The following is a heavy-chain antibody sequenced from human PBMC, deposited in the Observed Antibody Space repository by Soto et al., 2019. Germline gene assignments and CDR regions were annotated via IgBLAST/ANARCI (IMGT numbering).Heavy chain of an antibody. CDR1: GFTFSNYW. D-gene: IGHD2-2*03. Sequence: GGSLRLSCAASGFTFSNYWMHWVRQAPGKGLVWVSRINSDGSSTSYADSVKGQFTISRDNAKNTLYLQMNSLRAEETDVYNYARDLLDIVVVPAAIGYWGQGTLVTV. J-gene: IGHJ4*02. CDR2: INSDGSST. CDR3: ARDLLDIVVVPAAIGY. V-gene: IGHV3-74*01.